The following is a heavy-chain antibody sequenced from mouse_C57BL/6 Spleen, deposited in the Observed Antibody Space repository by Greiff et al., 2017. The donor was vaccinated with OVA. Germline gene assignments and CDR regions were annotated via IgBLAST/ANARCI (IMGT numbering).Heavy chain of an antibody. CDR2: IDTSDSET. J-gene: IGHJ4*01. V-gene: IGHV1-52*01. CDR3: ARGGYYGLDY. D-gene: IGHD1-2*01. CDR1: GYTFTSYW. Sequence: QVQLQQPGAELVRPGSSVKLSCKASGYTFTSYWMHWVKQRPIQGLEWIGNIDTSDSETHYNQKFKDKATLTVDKSSSTAYMQLSSLTSEDSAVYYCARGGYYGLDYWGQGTSVTVSS.